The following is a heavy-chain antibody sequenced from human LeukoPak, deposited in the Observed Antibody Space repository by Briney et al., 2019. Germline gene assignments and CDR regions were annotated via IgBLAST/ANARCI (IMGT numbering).Heavy chain of an antibody. CDR3: AKDRGLVATWAVYDY. V-gene: IGHV3-23*01. CDR2: ISGSGGST. Sequence: PGGCLRLSCAASGFTFSSYAMSWVRQAPGKGLEWVSAISGSGGSTYYADSVKGRFTISRDNSKNTLYLQMNSLRAEDTAVYYCAKDRGLVATWAVYDYWGQGTLVTVSS. J-gene: IGHJ4*02. D-gene: IGHD5-12*01. CDR1: GFTFSSYA.